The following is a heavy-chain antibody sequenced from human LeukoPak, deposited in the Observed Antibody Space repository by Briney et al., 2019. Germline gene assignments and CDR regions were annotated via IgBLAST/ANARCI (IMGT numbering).Heavy chain of an antibody. V-gene: IGHV3-53*01. J-gene: IGHJ4*02. Sequence: TGGSLRLSCAASGFIVSSNYMSWVRQAPGKGLEWVSVIYSGGRTYYADSVKGRFTISRDNSKNTLYLQMNSLRAEDTAVYYCARVGGGYDYDSWGQGTLVTVSS. CDR3: ARVGGGYDYDS. D-gene: IGHD3-22*01. CDR1: GFIVSSNY. CDR2: IYSGGRT.